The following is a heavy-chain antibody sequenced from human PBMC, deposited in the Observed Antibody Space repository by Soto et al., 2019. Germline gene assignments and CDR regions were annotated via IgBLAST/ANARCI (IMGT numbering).Heavy chain of an antibody. Sequence: QVQLVESGGGVVQPGRSLTLSCAVSGVTFNTYARHWVRQAPGKGLEWVAIVSYDGSNKYYADSVKGRFTISRDNSQSTLYLQMNSVRAEDTAVYYCAKDRGRYCRGGRCYLFDSWGQGTLVTVSS. CDR2: VSYDGSNK. V-gene: IGHV3-30*04. D-gene: IGHD2-15*01. J-gene: IGHJ4*02. CDR1: GVTFNTYA. CDR3: AKDRGRYCRGGRCYLFDS.